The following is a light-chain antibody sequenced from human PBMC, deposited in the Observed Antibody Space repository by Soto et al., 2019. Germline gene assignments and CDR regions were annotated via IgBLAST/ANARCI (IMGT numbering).Light chain of an antibody. J-gene: IGLJ3*02. Sequence: QSALTQPASVSGSPGQSITISCTGTSSDIGGYDFVSWYQQHPGKAPKLIIYEGSKRPSGISNRFSGSKSGNTASLIISGLQGDDEGDYYCCSYVSSNTLLFGGGTQLTVL. CDR1: SSDIGGYDF. V-gene: IGLV2-23*01. CDR3: CSYVSSNTLL. CDR2: EGS.